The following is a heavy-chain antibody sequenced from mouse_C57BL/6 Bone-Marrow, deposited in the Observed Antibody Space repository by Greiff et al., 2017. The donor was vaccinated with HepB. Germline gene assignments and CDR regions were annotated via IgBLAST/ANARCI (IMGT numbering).Heavy chain of an antibody. CDR2: ISSGSSTI. D-gene: IGHD1-1*01. CDR3: ARGYYGSSPYWYFDV. Sequence: EVMLVESGGGLVKPGGSLKLSRAASGFTFSDYGMHWVRQAPEKGLEWVAYISSGSSTIYYADTVKGRFTISRDNAKNTLFLQMTSLRSEDTAMYYCARGYYGSSPYWYFDVWGTGTTVTVSS. V-gene: IGHV5-17*01. J-gene: IGHJ1*03. CDR1: GFTFSDYG.